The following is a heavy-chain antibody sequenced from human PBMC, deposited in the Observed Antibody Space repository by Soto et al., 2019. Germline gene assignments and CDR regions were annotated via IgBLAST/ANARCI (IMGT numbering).Heavy chain of an antibody. Sequence: SETMYLTCTVSGGTINSGGYYWSWIRQHPGKGLEWIGYIYYSGSTYYNPSLKSRVTISVDTSKNQFSLKLSSVTAADTAVYYCARGSGFGSYSYYYYGMDVWGQGTTVTVSS. V-gene: IGHV4-31*03. CDR3: ARGSGFGSYSYYYYGMDV. D-gene: IGHD1-26*01. CDR2: IYYSGST. J-gene: IGHJ6*02. CDR1: GGTINSGGYY.